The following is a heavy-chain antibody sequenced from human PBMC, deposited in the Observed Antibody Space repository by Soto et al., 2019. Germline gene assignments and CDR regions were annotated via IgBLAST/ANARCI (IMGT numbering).Heavy chain of an antibody. CDR1: GGTFSSYA. CDR3: ARGPNSGSYYDY. Sequence: SVKVSCKASGGTFSSYAISWVRQAPGQGLEWMGGIIPILGIANYAQKVQGRVTITADKSTSTAYMELSSLRSEDTAVYYCARGPNSGSYYDYWGQGTLVTVSS. D-gene: IGHD1-26*01. V-gene: IGHV1-69*10. J-gene: IGHJ4*02. CDR2: IIPILGIA.